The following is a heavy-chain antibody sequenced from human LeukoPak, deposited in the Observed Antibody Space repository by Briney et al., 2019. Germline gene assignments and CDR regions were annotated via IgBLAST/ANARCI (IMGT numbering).Heavy chain of an antibody. CDR3: AKDPPHVSWLFDY. J-gene: IGHJ4*02. CDR1: GFTFSSYA. Sequence: GGSLRLSCAASGFTFSSYAMSWVRQAPGKGLEWVSAITNNGGTTYYADSVKGRFTISRDNSKNTLYLQMNSLRAEDTAVYYCAKDPPHVSWLFDYWGQGTLVTVYS. D-gene: IGHD3-16*01. CDR2: ITNNGGTT. V-gene: IGHV3-23*01.